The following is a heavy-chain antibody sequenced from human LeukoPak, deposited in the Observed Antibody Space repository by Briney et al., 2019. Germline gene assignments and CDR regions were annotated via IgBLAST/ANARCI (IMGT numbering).Heavy chain of an antibody. CDR2: ISYDGSNK. CDR3: ARDPFRPGDSIAARVS. CDR1: GFTFSSYA. V-gene: IGHV3-30-3*01. Sequence: GRSLRLSCAASGFTFSSYAMHWVRQAPGKGLEWVAVISYDGSNKYYADSVKGRFTISRDNSKNTLYLQMNSLRAEDTAVYYCARDPFRPGDSIAARVSWGQGTLVTVSS. J-gene: IGHJ5*02. D-gene: IGHD6-6*01.